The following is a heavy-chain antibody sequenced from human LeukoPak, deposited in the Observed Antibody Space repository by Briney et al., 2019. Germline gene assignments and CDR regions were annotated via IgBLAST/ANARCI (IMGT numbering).Heavy chain of an antibody. CDR3: ARVEGFFEGYSSYYYMDV. Sequence: SETLSLTCSVSGGSISSGIYYWGWIRQPPGKGLEWIGNIFYDGSTSYNPSLKSRVTISADTSKNQFSLKLSSVTAADTAVYYCARVEGFFEGYSSYYYMDVWGKGTTVTVSS. CDR1: GGSISSGIYY. D-gene: IGHD3-3*01. V-gene: IGHV4-39*01. J-gene: IGHJ6*03. CDR2: IFYDGST.